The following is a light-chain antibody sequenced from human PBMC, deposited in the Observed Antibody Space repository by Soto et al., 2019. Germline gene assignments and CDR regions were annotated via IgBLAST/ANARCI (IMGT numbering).Light chain of an antibody. J-gene: IGKJ4*01. CDR3: QQYNIWPLT. CDR2: GAS. Sequence: EVVMTQSPATLSVSPGERATLSCRASQSVSINLAWYQQKLGQAPRLLIYGASTGATGIPARFSGSGSGTDFTLTICSLQSEDFALYYCQQYNIWPLTFGGGTQLEIK. CDR1: QSVSIN. V-gene: IGKV3-15*01.